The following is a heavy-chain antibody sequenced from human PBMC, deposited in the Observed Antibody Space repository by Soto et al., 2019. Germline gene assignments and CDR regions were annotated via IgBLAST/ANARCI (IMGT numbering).Heavy chain of an antibody. J-gene: IGHJ4*02. V-gene: IGHV4-30-2*01. CDR3: ASLYSGYDYPFDY. CDR2: IYHSGST. Sequence: SETLSLTCAVSGGSISSGGYSWSWIRQPPGKGLEWIGYIYHSGSTYYNPSLKSRVTISVDRSKNQFSLKLSSVTAADTAVYYCASLYSGYDYPFDYWGQGTLVTVSS. D-gene: IGHD5-12*01. CDR1: GGSISSGGYS.